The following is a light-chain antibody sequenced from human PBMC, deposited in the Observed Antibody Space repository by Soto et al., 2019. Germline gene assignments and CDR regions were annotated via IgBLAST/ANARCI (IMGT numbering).Light chain of an antibody. V-gene: IGLV2-14*03. CDR2: DVN. CDR3: TSYTGTNTLL. J-gene: IGLJ3*02. Sequence: QSVLTQPASVSGSPGQAITISCTGTGSDVDDFNYVSWYQQHPGKAPKLIIFDVNTRPSGVSHRFSGSKSGNTASLTISWLQADDDAEYYCTSYTGTNTLLFGGGTKVTVL. CDR1: GSDVDDFNY.